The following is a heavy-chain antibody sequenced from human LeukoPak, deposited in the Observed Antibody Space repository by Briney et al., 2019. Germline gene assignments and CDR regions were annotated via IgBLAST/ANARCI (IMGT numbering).Heavy chain of an antibody. CDR1: GFTFSSYS. Sequence: GGSLRLSCAASGFTFSSYSMNWVRQAPGKGLEWVASINQDGSAKNYVDSVKGRFIISRDNAKNSLFLQMNSLRAEDTAMHYCARLLGESTIYDLWGQGTLVTVSS. CDR3: ARLLGESTIYDL. J-gene: IGHJ5*02. CDR2: INQDGSAK. V-gene: IGHV3-7*01. D-gene: IGHD3-16*01.